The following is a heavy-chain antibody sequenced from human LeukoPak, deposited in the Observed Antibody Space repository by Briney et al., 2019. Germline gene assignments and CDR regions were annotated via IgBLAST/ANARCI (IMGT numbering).Heavy chain of an antibody. Sequence: PSETLSLTCTVSGGSISSGGYYWSWIRQHPGKGLEWIGYIYYSGSTYYNPSLKSRVTISVDTSKNQFSLKLSSVTAADTAVYYCVRVSRSSGRGIDYWGQGTLVTVSS. J-gene: IGHJ4*02. CDR3: VRVSRSSGRGIDY. CDR1: GGSISSGGYY. D-gene: IGHD6-13*01. V-gene: IGHV4-31*03. CDR2: IYYSGST.